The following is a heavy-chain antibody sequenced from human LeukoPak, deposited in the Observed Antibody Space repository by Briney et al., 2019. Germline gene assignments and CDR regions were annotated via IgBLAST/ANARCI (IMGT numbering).Heavy chain of an antibody. CDR1: GGSVSGYY. CDR3: AKGWESRD. D-gene: IGHD1-26*01. J-gene: IGHJ4*02. V-gene: IGHV4-34*01. Sequence: PSETLSLTCAVSGGSVSGYYWSWIRQSPGKGLEWIGEIDHSGSTNYNPSLKSRVSITVDTSKNQFSLNLTSVTAADTAVYYCAKGWESRDWGQGTLVTVSS. CDR2: IDHSGST.